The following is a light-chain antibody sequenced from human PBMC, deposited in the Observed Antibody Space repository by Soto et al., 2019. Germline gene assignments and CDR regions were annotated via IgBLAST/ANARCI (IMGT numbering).Light chain of an antibody. V-gene: IGLV2-14*01. CDR3: CSYTTSNTRQIV. CDR2: DVS. Sequence: QSALTQPASVSGSPGQSITISCTGNSSDDGGYNYVSWYQQHPGKAPKFMIYDVSNRPSGVSNRFSGAKSGNTASLTISGLQAEDEAYYYCCSYTTSNTRQIVFGTGTKLTVL. J-gene: IGLJ1*01. CDR1: SSDDGGYNY.